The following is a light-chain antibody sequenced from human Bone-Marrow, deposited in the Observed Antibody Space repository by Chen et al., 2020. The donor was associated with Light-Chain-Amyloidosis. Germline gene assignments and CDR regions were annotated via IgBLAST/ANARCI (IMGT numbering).Light chain of an antibody. CDR3: QSYQGSSPGV. J-gene: IGLJ3*02. V-gene: IGLV6-57*01. Sequence: NFMLPQPHSVSESPGKTVIISCTCSSGSIATNYVQWYKQRPGSSPTTVIYEDDQRPSGVPDRFSGAIDRSTNADSLTISGLKTEDEADYCCQSYQGSSPGVFGGGTKLTVL. CDR1: SGSIATNY. CDR2: EDD.